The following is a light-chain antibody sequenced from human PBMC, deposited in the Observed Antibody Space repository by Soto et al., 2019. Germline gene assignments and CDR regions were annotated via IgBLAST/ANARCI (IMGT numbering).Light chain of an antibody. CDR3: QQATSFPRT. CDR2: AAS. CDR1: QGITSW. J-gene: IGKJ1*01. Sequence: DIQVTQFPSSVSASVGDRVTISWWASQGITSWLAWYQQKPGRAPKLLIYAASTLQSGVPSRFSGSGSGTEFTLTISSLQPEDFATYYCQQATSFPRTFGQGTKVDIK. V-gene: IGKV1-12*01.